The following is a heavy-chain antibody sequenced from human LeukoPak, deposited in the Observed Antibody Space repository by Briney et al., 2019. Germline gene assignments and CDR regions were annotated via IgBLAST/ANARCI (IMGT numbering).Heavy chain of an antibody. V-gene: IGHV3-23*01. Sequence: GGSLRLSCAASGFTFSSYAMSWVRQAPGKGLEWVSAISGSGGSKYYADSVKGRFTISRDNSKNTLYLQMNSLRAEDTAVYYCEKAHGELLGFTKYWGQGTLVTVSS. CDR3: EKAHGELLGFTKY. J-gene: IGHJ4*02. CDR1: GFTFSSYA. D-gene: IGHD1-26*01. CDR2: ISGSGGSK.